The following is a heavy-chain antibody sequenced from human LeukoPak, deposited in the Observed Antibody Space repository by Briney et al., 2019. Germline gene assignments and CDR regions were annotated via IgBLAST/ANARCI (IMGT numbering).Heavy chain of an antibody. CDR2: IYYSGNT. Sequence: SETLSLTCTVSGGSISSYYWSWIRQPPGKGLEWIGYIYYSGNTNYNPSLKSRVTISVDTSKNQFSLKLSSVTAADTAMYYCARGGYYGSGNDFRFDPWGQGTLVTVSS. CDR3: ARGGYYGSGNDFRFDP. D-gene: IGHD3-10*01. J-gene: IGHJ5*02. V-gene: IGHV4-59*01. CDR1: GGSISSYY.